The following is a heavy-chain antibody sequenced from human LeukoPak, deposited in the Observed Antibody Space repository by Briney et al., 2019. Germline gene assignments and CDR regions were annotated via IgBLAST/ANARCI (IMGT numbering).Heavy chain of an antibody. CDR3: AKGSSSGLYYYYHMDV. CDR1: GFTLSSYA. Sequence: PGGSLRLSCAASGFTLSSYAMSWVRQAPGKGLEWVSAISGSEGSTYYADSVKGRFTISRDNSKNTLYVQMNSLRAEDTAVYYCAKGSSSGLYYYYHMDVWGKGTTVTVSS. J-gene: IGHJ6*03. CDR2: ISGSEGST. D-gene: IGHD2-15*01. V-gene: IGHV3-23*01.